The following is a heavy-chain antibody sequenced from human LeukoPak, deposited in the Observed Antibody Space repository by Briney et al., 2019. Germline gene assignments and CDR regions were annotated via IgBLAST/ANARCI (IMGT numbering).Heavy chain of an antibody. CDR1: GYSFSTYW. D-gene: IGHD6-6*01. Sequence: GESLKISCKTSGYSFSTYWLGWVRQMPGKGLEWMGIIYPGDSDTRYSPSFQGQVTISADKSISTAYLQWSSLKASDTAMYYCARREYSSSYFDYWGQGTLVTVSS. CDR3: ARREYSSSYFDY. J-gene: IGHJ4*02. CDR2: IYPGDSDT. V-gene: IGHV5-51*01.